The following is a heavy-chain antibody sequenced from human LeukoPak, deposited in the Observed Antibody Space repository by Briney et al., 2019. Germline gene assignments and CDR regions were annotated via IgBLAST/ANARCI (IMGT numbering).Heavy chain of an antibody. D-gene: IGHD4-17*01. CDR1: GFTFSDYY. V-gene: IGHV3-11*01. J-gene: IGHJ4*02. CDR2: ISSSGSTI. CDR3: AREPDGDYSGVCFDY. Sequence: GGSLGLSCAASGFTFSDYYMSWIRQAPGKGLEWVSYISSSGSTIYYADSVKGRFTISRDNAKNSLYLQMNSLRAEDTAVYYCAREPDGDYSGVCFDYWGQGTLVTVSS.